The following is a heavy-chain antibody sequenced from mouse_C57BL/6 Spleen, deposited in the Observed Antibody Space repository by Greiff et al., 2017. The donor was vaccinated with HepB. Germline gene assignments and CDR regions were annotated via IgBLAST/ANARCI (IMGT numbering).Heavy chain of an antibody. Sequence: QVHVKQPGAELVRPGTSVKLSCKASGYTFTSYWMHWVKQRPGQGLEWIGVIDPSDSYTNYNQKFKGKATLTVDTSSSTAYMQLSSLTSEDSAVYYCARGDSFAYWGQGTLVTVSA. J-gene: IGHJ3*01. CDR3: ARGDSFAY. V-gene: IGHV1-59*01. CDR1: GYTFTSYW. D-gene: IGHD2-13*01. CDR2: IDPSDSYT.